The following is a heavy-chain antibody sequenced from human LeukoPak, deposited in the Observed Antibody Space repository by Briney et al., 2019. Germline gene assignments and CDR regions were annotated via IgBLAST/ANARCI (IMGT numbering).Heavy chain of an antibody. J-gene: IGHJ6*03. D-gene: IGHD1-26*01. Sequence: SETLSLTCAVYGESFNDYYWSWIWQPPGKGLEWIGYIYYSGSTNYNPSLKSRVTISVDTSKNQFSLKLSSVTAADTAVYYCARSKSGSYYSAYYYYYMDVWGKGTTVTVSS. CDR1: GESFNDYY. V-gene: IGHV4-59*01. CDR3: ARSKSGSYYSAYYYYYMDV. CDR2: IYYSGST.